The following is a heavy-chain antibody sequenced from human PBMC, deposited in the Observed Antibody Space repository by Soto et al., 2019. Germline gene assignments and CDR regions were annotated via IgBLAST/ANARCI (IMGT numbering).Heavy chain of an antibody. Sequence: QVQLVESGGGVVQPGRSLRLSCAASGFTFSSYVMHWVRQAPGKGLEWVAATSYDESNKYYADSVKGRFTISRDNSKNPLYLQMNSLSAEDTAVYYCARDPYSSGWLDSWGQGTLVTVSS. J-gene: IGHJ5*01. CDR3: ARDPYSSGWLDS. D-gene: IGHD6-19*01. CDR1: GFTFSSYV. CDR2: TSYDESNK. V-gene: IGHV3-30-3*01.